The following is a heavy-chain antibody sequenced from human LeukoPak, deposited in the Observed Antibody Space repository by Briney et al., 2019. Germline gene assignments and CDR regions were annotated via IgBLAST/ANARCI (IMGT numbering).Heavy chain of an antibody. CDR3: ARDQKVGATADFDY. Sequence: GGSLRLSCAASGFTFSSYSMNWVRQAPGKGLEWVSSISSSSSYIYYADSVKGRFTISRDNAKNSLYLQMNSLRAEDTAVYYCARDQKVGATADFDYWGQGTLVTVSS. J-gene: IGHJ4*02. V-gene: IGHV3-21*01. D-gene: IGHD1-26*01. CDR2: ISSSSSYI. CDR1: GFTFSSYS.